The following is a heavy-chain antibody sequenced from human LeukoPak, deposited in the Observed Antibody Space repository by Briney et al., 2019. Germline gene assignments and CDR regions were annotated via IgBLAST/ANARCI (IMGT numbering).Heavy chain of an antibody. Sequence: GGSLRLSCAASGFTFSGFWMHWVRQAPGKGLVWVSCISFDGSDATYADSVKGRFTISRDDSKNTLYLQMNSLRAEDTAIYYCAKDSPVATRWGQGTLVTVSS. V-gene: IGHV3-74*01. D-gene: IGHD2-15*01. CDR2: ISFDGSDA. J-gene: IGHJ4*02. CDR1: GFTFSGFW. CDR3: AKDSPVATR.